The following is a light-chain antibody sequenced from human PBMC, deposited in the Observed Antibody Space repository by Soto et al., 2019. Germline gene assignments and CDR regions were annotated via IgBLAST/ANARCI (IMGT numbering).Light chain of an antibody. CDR1: QSVSSY. J-gene: IGKJ1*01. CDR3: QQYGSSGT. CDR2: DAS. Sequence: EIVLTQSPATLSLSPGERATLSCRASQSVSSYLAWYQQKPGQAPRLLIYDASNRATGIPARFSGSGSGTDFTLTIRRLEPEEFAVYYCQQYGSSGTVGQGTKLEIK. V-gene: IGKV3-11*01.